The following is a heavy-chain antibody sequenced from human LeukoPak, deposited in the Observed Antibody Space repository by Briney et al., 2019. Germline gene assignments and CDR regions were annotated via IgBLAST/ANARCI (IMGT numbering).Heavy chain of an antibody. V-gene: IGHV1-18*01. J-gene: IGHJ6*02. CDR1: GYTFTSYG. D-gene: IGHD3-22*01. CDR2: ISAYNGNT. Sequence: ASVKVSCKASGYTFTSYGISWVRQAPGQGLEWMGWISAYNGNTNYAQKLQGRVTMTTDTSTSTAYMELRSLRSDDTAVYYCARVGADYYDSSGYYYGMDVWGQGTTVTVSS. CDR3: ARVGADYYDSSGYYYGMDV.